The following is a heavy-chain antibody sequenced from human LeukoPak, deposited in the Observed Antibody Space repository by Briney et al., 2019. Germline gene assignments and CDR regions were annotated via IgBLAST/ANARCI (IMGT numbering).Heavy chain of an antibody. Sequence: SETLSLTCAVYGGSFSGYYWSWIRQPPGKGLEWIGEINHSGSTNYNPSLKSRATISVDTSKNQFSLKLSSVTAADTAVYYCASDYDYVWGSYRSGFDYWGQGTLVTVSS. CDR3: ASDYDYVWGSYRSGFDY. V-gene: IGHV4-34*01. J-gene: IGHJ4*02. D-gene: IGHD3-16*02. CDR2: INHSGST. CDR1: GGSFSGYY.